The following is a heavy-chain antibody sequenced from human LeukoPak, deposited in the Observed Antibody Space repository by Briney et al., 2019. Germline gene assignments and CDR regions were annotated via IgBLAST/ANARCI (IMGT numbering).Heavy chain of an antibody. V-gene: IGHV1-2*02. CDR3: ARGYSSPVPNFDY. J-gene: IGHJ4*02. CDR2: INPNNGGT. Sequence: GASVNVSCKASGYTFTDYYMHWVRQAPGQGLEWMGWINPNNGGTSYAQKFQGRVTMTRDTSITTAYMELPSLTSDDTAVYYCARGYSSPVPNFDYWGQGTLVTVSS. D-gene: IGHD6-13*01. CDR1: GYTFTDYY.